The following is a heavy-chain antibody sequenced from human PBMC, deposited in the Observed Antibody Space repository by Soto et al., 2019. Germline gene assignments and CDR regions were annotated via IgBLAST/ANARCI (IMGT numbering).Heavy chain of an antibody. D-gene: IGHD6-19*01. CDR3: AKDRRFSSGLSGLDY. CDR2: ISGSGDST. CDR1: GFSFSSYA. V-gene: IGHV3-23*01. Sequence: GGSLRLSCAASGFSFSSYAMSWVRQAPGKGLEWVSTISGSGDSTYYADSVKGRFTISRDSSQKTLYLQMNSLRPEDTALYYCAKDRRFSSGLSGLDYWGKGTLVTVSS. J-gene: IGHJ4*02.